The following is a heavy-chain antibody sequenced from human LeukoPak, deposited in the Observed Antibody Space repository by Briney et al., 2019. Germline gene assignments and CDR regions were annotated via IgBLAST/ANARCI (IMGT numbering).Heavy chain of an antibody. CDR2: ISSSNHYI. CDR1: GFTFSSYS. V-gene: IGHV3-21*01. CDR3: ARRISAEMDV. D-gene: IGHD3-10*01. Sequence: GGSLRLSCAASGFTFSSYSMNWVRQAPGKGLEWVSSISSSNHYIYYADSVKGRFTISRDNAKNSLYPQMNSLRAEDTAVYYCARRISAEMDVWGKGTTVTVSS. J-gene: IGHJ6*04.